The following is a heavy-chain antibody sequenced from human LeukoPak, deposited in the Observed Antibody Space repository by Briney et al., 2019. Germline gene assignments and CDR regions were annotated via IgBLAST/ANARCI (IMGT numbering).Heavy chain of an antibody. J-gene: IGHJ5*02. D-gene: IGHD3-22*01. CDR3: ARRGDYYYDSSGHYDPQTGSWFDP. CDR2: IYYSGST. V-gene: IGHV4-39*01. Sequence: RTSETLSLTCTVSGGSISSSSYYWGWLRQPPGKGLEWIGSIYYSGSTYYNPSLKSRVTISVDTSKNQFSLKLSSVTAADTAVYYCARRGDYYYDSSGHYDPQTGSWFDPWGQGTLVTVSS. CDR1: GGSISSSSYY.